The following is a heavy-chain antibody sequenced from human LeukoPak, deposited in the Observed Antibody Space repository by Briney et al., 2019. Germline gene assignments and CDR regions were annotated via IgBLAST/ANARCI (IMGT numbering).Heavy chain of an antibody. CDR1: GFTFSSYA. CDR3: AKLSRLRFLEWLLGGYFDY. V-gene: IGHV3-23*01. Sequence: PGGSLRLSCAASGFTFSSYAMSWVRQAPGKGLEWVSAISGSGGSTYYADSVKGRFTISRDNSKNTLYLQMNSLRAEDTAVYYCAKLSRLRFLEWLLGGYFDYWGQGTLVTVSS. CDR2: ISGSGGST. J-gene: IGHJ4*02. D-gene: IGHD3-3*01.